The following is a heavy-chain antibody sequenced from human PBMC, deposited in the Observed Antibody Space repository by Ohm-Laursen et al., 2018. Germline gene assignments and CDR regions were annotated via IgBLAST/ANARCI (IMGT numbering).Heavy chain of an antibody. J-gene: IGHJ4*02. Sequence: SETLSLTCSVSGGSISGYYWSWIRRPPGKGLEWIGYIYYSGSTNYNPSLKSRVTMSLDTSKNQFSLKLSSVTAADTAVYYCARDYYGSGHFDYWGQGTLVTVSS. CDR3: ARDYYGSGHFDY. CDR2: IYYSGST. V-gene: IGHV4-59*01. D-gene: IGHD3-10*01. CDR1: GGSISGYY.